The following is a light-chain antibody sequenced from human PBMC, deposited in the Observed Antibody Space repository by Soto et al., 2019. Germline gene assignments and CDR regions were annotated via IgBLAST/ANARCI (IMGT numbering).Light chain of an antibody. CDR1: QSITNW. CDR3: QQYNSYSPLT. Sequence: DIQMTQSPSTLSASVGDRVTITCRASQSITNWLAWYQQKPGKAPKLLVYDASSLESGVPSRFSGSGSGTEFTLTISSLQPDDFATYYCQQYNSYSPLTFGPGNKADIK. CDR2: DAS. J-gene: IGKJ3*01. V-gene: IGKV1-5*01.